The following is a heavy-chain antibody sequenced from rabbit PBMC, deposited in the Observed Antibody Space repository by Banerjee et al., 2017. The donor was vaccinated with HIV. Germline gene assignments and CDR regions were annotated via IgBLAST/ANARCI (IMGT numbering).Heavy chain of an antibody. CDR2: INTSSGNT. V-gene: IGHV1S45*01. Sequence: QEQLVESGGGLVKPEGSLTLTCTASGFSFSSSYWICWVRQPPGKGLEWIACINTSSGNTVYANWAKGRFTISKTSSTTVTLQMTSLTAADTATYFCARDAGGDGYSNDLWGQGTLVTVS. CDR1: GFSFSSSYW. D-gene: IGHD7-1*01. CDR3: ARDAGGDGYSNDL. J-gene: IGHJ3*01.